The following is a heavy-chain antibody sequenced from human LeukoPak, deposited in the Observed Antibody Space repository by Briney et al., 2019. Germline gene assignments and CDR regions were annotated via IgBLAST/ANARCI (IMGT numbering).Heavy chain of an antibody. CDR2: IIPILGIA. D-gene: IGHD3-3*01. CDR1: GGTFSSYA. Sequence: GASVNVSCKASGGTFSSYAISWVRQAPGQGLEWMGRIIPILGIANYAQKFQGRVTITADKSTSTAYMELSSLRSEDTAVYYCARGITIFGVVYYYGMDVWGQGTTVTVSS. J-gene: IGHJ6*02. CDR3: ARGITIFGVVYYYGMDV. V-gene: IGHV1-69*04.